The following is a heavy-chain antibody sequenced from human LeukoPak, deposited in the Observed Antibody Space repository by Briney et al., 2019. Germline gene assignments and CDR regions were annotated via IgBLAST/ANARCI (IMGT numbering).Heavy chain of an antibody. D-gene: IGHD6-13*01. V-gene: IGHV3-30*18. Sequence: PGRSLRLSCAASGFTFSSYGMHWVRQAPGKGLEWVAVISYDGSNKYYADSVKGRFTTSRDNSKNTLYLQMNSLRAEDTAVYYCAKDHGGIAIWGQGTMVTVSS. J-gene: IGHJ3*02. CDR2: ISYDGSNK. CDR1: GFTFSSYG. CDR3: AKDHGGIAI.